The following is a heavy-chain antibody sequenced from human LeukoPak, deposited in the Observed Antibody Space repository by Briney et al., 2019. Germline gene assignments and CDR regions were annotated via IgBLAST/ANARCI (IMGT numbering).Heavy chain of an antibody. Sequence: GASVKVSCKASGYTFTSYYMHWVRQAPGQGLEWMGRINPNSGGTNYAQKFQGRVTMTRDTSISTAYMELSRLRSDDTAVYYCARDLFEDCSSTSCPYHSTYPVDYWGQGTLVTVSS. D-gene: IGHD2-2*01. V-gene: IGHV1-2*06. J-gene: IGHJ4*02. CDR3: ARDLFEDCSSTSCPYHSTYPVDY. CDR2: INPNSGGT. CDR1: GYTFTSYY.